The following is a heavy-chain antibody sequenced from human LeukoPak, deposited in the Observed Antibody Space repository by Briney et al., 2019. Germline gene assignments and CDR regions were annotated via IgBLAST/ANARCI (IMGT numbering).Heavy chain of an antibody. CDR2: LSGSGGTT. CDR1: GFNFSNSA. J-gene: IGHJ4*02. CDR3: AIHTIDYGGNFLRY. D-gene: IGHD4-23*01. V-gene: IGHV3-23*01. Sequence: GGSLRLSCAASGFNFSNSAMSWVRQAPGKGLEWVSALSGSGGTTYYADSVKGRFIMSRDNSKNTLFLQLNSLRAEDTAVYYCAIHTIDYGGNFLRYWGQGTLVTVSS.